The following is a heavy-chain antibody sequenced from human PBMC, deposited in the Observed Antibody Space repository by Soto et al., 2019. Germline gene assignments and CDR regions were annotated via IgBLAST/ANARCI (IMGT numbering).Heavy chain of an antibody. V-gene: IGHV3-21*01. CDR1: GFTFNTYT. CDR3: ASLSRFALDY. J-gene: IGHJ4*02. CDR2: ISSSSSYI. D-gene: IGHD3-10*01. Sequence: EVQLVESGGGLVKPAGSLRLSCAASGFTFNTYTMNWVRQAPGKGLEWVSSISSSSSYIYYTDSVKGRFTISRDNAKNSLYLKMNSLRAEDTAVYYCASLSRFALDYWGQGTLVTVSS.